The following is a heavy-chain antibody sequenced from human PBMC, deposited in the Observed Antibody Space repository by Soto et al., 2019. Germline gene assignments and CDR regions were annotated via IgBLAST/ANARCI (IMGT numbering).Heavy chain of an antibody. Sequence: SETLSLTCTVSGGSISSSSYYWGWIRQPPGKGLEWIGSIYYSGSTYYNPSLKSRVTISVDTSKNQFSLKLSSVTAADTAVYYCATFERYCSGGSCYDFDYWGQGTLVTVSS. CDR1: GGSISSSSYY. J-gene: IGHJ4*02. CDR3: ATFERYCSGGSCYDFDY. V-gene: IGHV4-39*01. CDR2: IYYSGST. D-gene: IGHD2-15*01.